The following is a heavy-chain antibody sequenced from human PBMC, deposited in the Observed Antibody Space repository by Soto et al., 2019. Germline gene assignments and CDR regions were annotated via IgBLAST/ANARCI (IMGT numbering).Heavy chain of an antibody. Sequence: EVQLVQSGAEVKKPGESLQISCKGSGYSFTSYWIGWVRQMPGKGLEWMGIIYPGDSDTRYSPSFQGQVTISADKSISTAYLQWSSLKASDTAMYYCARHVSSSWYYYYYGMDVWGQGTTVTVSS. J-gene: IGHJ6*02. V-gene: IGHV5-51*01. CDR2: IYPGDSDT. CDR1: GYSFTSYW. CDR3: ARHVSSSWYYYYYGMDV. D-gene: IGHD6-13*01.